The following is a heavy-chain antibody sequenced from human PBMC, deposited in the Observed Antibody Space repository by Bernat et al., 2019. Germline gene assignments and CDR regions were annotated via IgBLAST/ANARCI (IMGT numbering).Heavy chain of an antibody. D-gene: IGHD6-13*01. CDR2: ISSSSSYI. CDR1: GFTFDDYA. V-gene: IGHV3-21*01. CDR3: ARDSIAAAGTAAYYYYGMDV. J-gene: IGHJ6*02. Sequence: EVQLVESGGGVVQPGGSLRLSCAASGFTFDDYAMHWVRQAPGKGLEWVSSISSSSSYIYYADSVKGRFTISRDNAKNSLYLQMNSLRAEDTAVYYCARDSIAAAGTAAYYYYGMDVWGQGTTVTVSS.